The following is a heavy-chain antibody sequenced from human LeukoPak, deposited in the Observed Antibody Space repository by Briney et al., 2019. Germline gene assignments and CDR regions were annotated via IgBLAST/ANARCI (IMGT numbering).Heavy chain of an antibody. V-gene: IGHV4-61*02. CDR2: IYTSGIT. CDR3: ARGNSSSWPLDY. Sequence: PSETLSLTCTVSGGSINSGGYYWAWIRQPAGKGLEWIGRIYTSGITNYNPSLKSRVTISLDTSKNQFSLKLTSVTAADTAVYYCARGNSSSWPLDYWGQGTLVTVSS. J-gene: IGHJ4*02. D-gene: IGHD6-13*01. CDR1: GGSINSGGYY.